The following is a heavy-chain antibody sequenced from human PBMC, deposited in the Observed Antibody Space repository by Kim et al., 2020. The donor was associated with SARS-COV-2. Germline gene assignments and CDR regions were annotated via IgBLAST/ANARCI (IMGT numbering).Heavy chain of an antibody. J-gene: IGHJ6*02. CDR3: AKDSTMVRGVIITSGGMDV. V-gene: IGHV3-30*18. CDR1: GFTFSSYG. CDR2: ISYDGSNK. D-gene: IGHD3-10*01. Sequence: GGSLRLSCAASGFTFSSYGMHWVRQAPGKGLEWVAVISYDGSNKYYADSVKGRFTISRDNSKNTLYLQMNSLRAEDTAVYYCAKDSTMVRGVIITSGGMDVWGQGTTVTVPS.